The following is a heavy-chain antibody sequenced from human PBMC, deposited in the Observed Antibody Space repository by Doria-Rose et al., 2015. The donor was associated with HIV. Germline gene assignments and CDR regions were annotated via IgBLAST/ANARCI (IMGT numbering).Heavy chain of an antibody. CDR2: IFSDDER. D-gene: IGHD6-13*01. Sequence: QVTLKESDPVLVKPTETLTLTCTVSGVSLSSPRMGVSWIRQPPGKALEWLANIFSDDERSYKTSLKSRLTISRGTSKSQVVLTMTDMDPVDTATYYCARIKSSRWYHKYYFDFWGQGTLVIVSA. CDR1: GVSLSSPRMG. CDR3: ARIKSSRWYHKYYFDF. V-gene: IGHV2-26*01. J-gene: IGHJ4*02.